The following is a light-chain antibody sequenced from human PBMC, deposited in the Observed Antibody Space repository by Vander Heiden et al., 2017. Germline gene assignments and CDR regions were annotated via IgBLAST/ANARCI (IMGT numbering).Light chain of an antibody. V-gene: IGKV1-39*01. J-gene: IGKJ4*02. CDR1: QSISSY. Sequence: DIQMTQSPSSLSASVGDRVTITCRASQSISSYLNWYQQKPGKAPKLLIYAASSLQSGVPSRFSGSGSGTDFTLTISRLQPEDFATYYCQQSYRTPPLTFGGGTKVEIK. CDR3: QQSYRTPPLT. CDR2: AAS.